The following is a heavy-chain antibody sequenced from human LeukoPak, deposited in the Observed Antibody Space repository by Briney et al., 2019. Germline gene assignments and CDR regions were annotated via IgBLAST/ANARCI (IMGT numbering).Heavy chain of an antibody. CDR3: ARGPSAGDYVSDNWCDP. CDR1: GGSISSYY. CDR2: IYTSGST. J-gene: IGHJ5*02. Sequence: PSETLSLTCTVSGGSISSYYWSWIRQPAGKGLEWIGRIYTSGSTNYNPSLKSRVTMSVDTSKNQFSLKLSSVTAADTAVYYCARGPSAGDYVSDNWCDPWGQGTLVSVSS. D-gene: IGHD4-17*01. V-gene: IGHV4-4*07.